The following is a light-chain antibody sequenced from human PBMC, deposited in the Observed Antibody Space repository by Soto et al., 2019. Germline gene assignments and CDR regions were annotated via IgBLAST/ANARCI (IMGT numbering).Light chain of an antibody. J-gene: IGLJ1*01. Sequence: QSALTKPASVYGSHGQSIAISCTGTSSDVGGYSYVSWYQQQPGKAPKLVISDVSNRPSGVSDRFSGSKSGNTASLTISGLQTEHEADYYFASYTTSSTYVFGTRTKVTVL. CDR2: DVS. CDR1: SSDVGGYSY. V-gene: IGLV2-14*01. CDR3: ASYTTSSTYV.